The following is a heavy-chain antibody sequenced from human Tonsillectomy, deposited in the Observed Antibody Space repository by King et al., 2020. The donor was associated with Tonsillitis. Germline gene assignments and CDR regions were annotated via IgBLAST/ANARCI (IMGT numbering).Heavy chain of an antibody. CDR3: ARVPGDYYGSGSYYASYNWFGP. Sequence: VQLQQWGAGLLKPSETLSLTCAVYGGSFSGYYWSWIRQPPGKGLEWIGEINHSGSTNYNPSLKSRVTISVDTSKNQFSLKLSSVTAADTAVYYCARVPGDYYGSGSYYASYNWFGPWGQGTLVTVSS. CDR1: GGSFSGYY. J-gene: IGHJ5*02. V-gene: IGHV4-34*01. D-gene: IGHD3-10*01. CDR2: INHSGST.